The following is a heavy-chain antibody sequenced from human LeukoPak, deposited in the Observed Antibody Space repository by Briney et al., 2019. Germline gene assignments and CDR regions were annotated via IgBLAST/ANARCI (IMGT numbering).Heavy chain of an antibody. J-gene: IGHJ4*02. Sequence: SETLSPTCTVSDGSINIYYWSWIRQAPGKGLEWIGYIYNSGSTNYNPSLRRRVTISMDTSKIQFSLRLTSVTAADTAMYYCARGYNYGAHYWFDYWGQGTLVTVSS. CDR2: IYNSGST. CDR1: DGSINIYY. CDR3: ARGYNYGAHYWFDY. D-gene: IGHD5-18*01. V-gene: IGHV4-59*01.